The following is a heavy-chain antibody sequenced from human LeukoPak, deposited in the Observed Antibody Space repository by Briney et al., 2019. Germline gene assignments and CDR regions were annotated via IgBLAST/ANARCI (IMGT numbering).Heavy chain of an antibody. CDR2: IYTSGST. J-gene: IGHJ6*03. CDR3: ARLSYMDV. Sequence: SETLFLTCTVSGGSISSYYWSWIRQPPGKGLEWIGYIYTSGSTNYNPSLKSRVTISVDTSKNQFSLKLSSVTAADTAVYYCARLSYMDVWGKGTTVTVSS. V-gene: IGHV4-4*09. CDR1: GGSISSYY.